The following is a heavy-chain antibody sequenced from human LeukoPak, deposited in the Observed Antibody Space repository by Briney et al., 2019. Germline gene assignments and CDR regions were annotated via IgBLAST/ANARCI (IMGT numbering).Heavy chain of an antibody. J-gene: IGHJ6*03. V-gene: IGHV3-23*01. D-gene: IGHD6-19*01. Sequence: PGGSLRLSCAASGFTFSSYAMSWVRQAPGKGLEWVSAISGSGGSTYYADSVKGRFTISRDNSKNTPYLQMNSLRAEDTAVYYCAKVGDHSSGWYSDYYMDVWGKGTTVTVSS. CDR3: AKVGDHSSGWYSDYYMDV. CDR1: GFTFSSYA. CDR2: ISGSGGST.